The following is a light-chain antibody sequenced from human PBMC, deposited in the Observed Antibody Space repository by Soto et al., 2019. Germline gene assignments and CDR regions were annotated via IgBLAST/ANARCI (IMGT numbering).Light chain of an antibody. Sequence: ASQSISVWLAWYQQKAGKAPNLLIYKASRLESGVPSRFSGSGSETEFSLTIIVLQPGDGTPYCSKVYKFYPPRFCQVTKVDIK. J-gene: IGKJ2*01. CDR1: QSISVW. CDR2: KAS. V-gene: IGKV1-5*03. CDR3: KVYKFYPPR.